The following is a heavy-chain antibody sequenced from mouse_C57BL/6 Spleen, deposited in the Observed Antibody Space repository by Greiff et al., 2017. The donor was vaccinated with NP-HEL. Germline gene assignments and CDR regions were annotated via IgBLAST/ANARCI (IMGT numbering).Heavy chain of an antibody. J-gene: IGHJ4*01. V-gene: IGHV1-39*01. CDR1: GYSFTDYN. Sequence: ESGPELVKPGASVKISCKASGYSFTDYNMNWVKQRNGKSLEWIGVINPNYGTTSYNQKFKGKATLTVDQSSSTAYMQLNSLTSEDSAVYYCARRKNSNYGHYYAMDYWGQGTSVTVSS. D-gene: IGHD2-5*01. CDR2: INPNYGTT. CDR3: ARRKNSNYGHYYAMDY.